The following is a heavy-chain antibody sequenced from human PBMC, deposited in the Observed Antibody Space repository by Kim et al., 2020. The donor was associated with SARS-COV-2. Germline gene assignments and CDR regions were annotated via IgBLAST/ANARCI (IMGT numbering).Heavy chain of an antibody. J-gene: IGHJ4*02. V-gene: IGHV5-51*01. CDR1: GYSFTSYW. CDR2: IYPGDSDT. CDR3: ACAEGWEGGEVGAPRY. Sequence: GESLKISCKGSGYSFTSYWIGWVRQMPGKGLEWMGIIYPGDSDTRYSPSFQGQVTISADKSISTAYLQWSSLKASDTAMYYCACAEGWEGGEVGAPRYWGQGTLVTVSS. D-gene: IGHD1-26*01.